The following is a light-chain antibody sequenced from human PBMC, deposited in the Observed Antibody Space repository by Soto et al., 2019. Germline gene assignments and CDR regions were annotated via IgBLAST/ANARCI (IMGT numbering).Light chain of an antibody. CDR1: QTVSSNS. CDR2: GAS. J-gene: IGKJ1*01. V-gene: IGKV3-20*01. CDR3: QQYGNSPPWT. Sequence: EIVLTQSPGTLSLSPGERASLSCRASQTVSSNSLAWYQQKPGQAPRLLIYGASNRATGIPDRFSGSGSGTDFTLTISRVEPEDFAVYFCQQYGNSPPWTFGQGTKMEMK.